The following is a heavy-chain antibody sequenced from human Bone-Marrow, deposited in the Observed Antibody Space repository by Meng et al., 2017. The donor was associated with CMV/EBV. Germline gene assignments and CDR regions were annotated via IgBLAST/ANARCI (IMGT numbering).Heavy chain of an antibody. D-gene: IGHD6-6*01. CDR2: IYYSGST. CDR1: GGSISSGGYY. J-gene: IGHJ5*02. V-gene: IGHV4-31*03. CDR3: ARVGSLFSSSSDYWFDP. Sequence: SETLSLTCTVSGGSISSGGYYWSWIRQHPGKGLEWIGYIYYSGSTYYNPSLKSRVTISVDTSKNQFSLKLSSVTAADTAVYYCARVGSLFSSSSDYWFDPWGQGTLVTVPS.